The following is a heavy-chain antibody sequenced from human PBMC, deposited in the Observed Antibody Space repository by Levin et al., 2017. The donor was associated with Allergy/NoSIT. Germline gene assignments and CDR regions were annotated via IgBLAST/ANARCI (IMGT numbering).Heavy chain of an antibody. V-gene: IGHV4-59*02. Sequence: SQTLSLPCTVSGDSVSSHYWNWIRQPPGKGLEWIGYVSNSGNTNFNPSLKSRVTMSVDTSKNQFSLKLSSVTAADTAVYYCARYGVYGQGTFDIWGQGTMVTVSS. CDR1: GDSVSSHY. D-gene: IGHD4-17*01. CDR3: ARYGVYGQGTFDI. J-gene: IGHJ3*02. CDR2: VSNSGNT.